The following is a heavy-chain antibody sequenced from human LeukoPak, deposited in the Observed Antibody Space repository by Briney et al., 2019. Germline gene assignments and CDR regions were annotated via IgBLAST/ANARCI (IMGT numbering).Heavy chain of an antibody. J-gene: IGHJ3*02. Sequence: PSQTLSLTCTVSGGSISSGSYYWSWIRQPAGKGLEWIGRIYTSGSTNYNPSLKSRVTISVDTSKNQFSLKLSSVTAADTAVYYCARDSVRENDAFDIWGQGTMVTVSS. CDR3: ARDSVRENDAFDI. CDR2: IYTSGST. D-gene: IGHD3-10*01. V-gene: IGHV4-61*02. CDR1: GGSISSGSYY.